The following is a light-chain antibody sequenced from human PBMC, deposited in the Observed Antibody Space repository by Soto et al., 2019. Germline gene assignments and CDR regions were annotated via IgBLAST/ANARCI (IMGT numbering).Light chain of an antibody. CDR2: GAS. V-gene: IGKV3-20*01. J-gene: IGKJ1*01. CDR1: QSVSSN. CDR3: QKYGNFWT. Sequence: VVMTQSPATLSVSPGERATLSCWASQSVSSNLAWYQQHPGQAPRLLIYGASSRATGIPDRFSGSGSGTDFSLTIRRLEPDDFAVYYCQKYGNFWTFGQGTKVDIK.